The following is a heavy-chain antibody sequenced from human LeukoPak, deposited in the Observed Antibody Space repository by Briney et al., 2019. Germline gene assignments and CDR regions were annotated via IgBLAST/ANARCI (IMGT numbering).Heavy chain of an antibody. V-gene: IGHV4-61*02. Sequence: PSETLSLTCTVSGASISSGEYYWSWIRQPAGKGLEWIGRIYTSGSTNYNSSLKSRVTISVDTSKNQFSLKLSSVTAADTAMYYCARMWLTGAYWGQGTLVTVSS. J-gene: IGHJ4*02. CDR1: GASISSGEYY. CDR2: IYTSGST. CDR3: ARMWLTGAY. D-gene: IGHD6-19*01.